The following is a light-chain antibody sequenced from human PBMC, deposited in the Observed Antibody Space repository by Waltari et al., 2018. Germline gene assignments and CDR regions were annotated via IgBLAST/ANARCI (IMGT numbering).Light chain of an antibody. J-gene: IGKJ4*01. CDR1: QSLVHSDGNTY. CDR3: MQGTHWPLT. Sequence: DVVMTQSPLSLPVTLGQPASISCKSSQSLVHSDGNTYLAWFQKRPGQSPRRLIYKVSSRESGVPDRFSGSGSGTDFTLKISRVEAEDVGVYYCMQGTHWPLTFGGGTKVEIK. V-gene: IGKV2-30*02. CDR2: KVS.